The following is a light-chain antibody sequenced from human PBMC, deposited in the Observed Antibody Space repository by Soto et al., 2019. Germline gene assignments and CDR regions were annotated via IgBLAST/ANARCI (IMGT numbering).Light chain of an antibody. Sequence: QSVLTQPASVSGSPGQSITISCTGTSSDVGAYNYVSWYQQHPGKAPKLMIHEVSKRPSGVSNRFSGSKSGNTASLTISGLQAEDEADYYCTSYTSSSRVVFGGGTKLTVL. CDR3: TSYTSSSRVV. V-gene: IGLV2-14*01. CDR2: EVS. J-gene: IGLJ2*01. CDR1: SSDVGAYNY.